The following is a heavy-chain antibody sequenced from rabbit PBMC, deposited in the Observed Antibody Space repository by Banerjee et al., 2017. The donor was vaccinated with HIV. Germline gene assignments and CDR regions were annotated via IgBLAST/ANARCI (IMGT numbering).Heavy chain of an antibody. CDR1: GFDFSSYG. CDR3: VRDSYDDYVKGDL. V-gene: IGHV1S47*01. D-gene: IGHD2-1*01. Sequence: QEQLVESGGGLVQPGGSLKLSCKASGFDFSSYGVSWVRQAPGKGLEWIGYIDPVFGSTYYASWVNGRFTISSHNAQNTLYLQLNSLTAADTATYFCVRDSYDDYVKGDLWGQGTLVTVS. J-gene: IGHJ4*01. CDR2: IDPVFGST.